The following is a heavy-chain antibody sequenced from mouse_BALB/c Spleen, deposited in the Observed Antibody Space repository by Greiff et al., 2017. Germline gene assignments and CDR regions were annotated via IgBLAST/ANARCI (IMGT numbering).Heavy chain of an antibody. CDR3: TRDGGNLDY. Sequence: EVQRVESGGGLVKPGGSLKLSCAASGFTFSSYTMSWVRQTPEKRLEWVATISSGGSYTYYPDSVKGRFTISRDNAKNTLYLQMSSLKSEDTAMYYCTRDGGNLDYWGQGTTLTVSS. D-gene: IGHD2-1*01. V-gene: IGHV5-6-4*01. CDR2: ISSGGSYT. CDR1: GFTFSSYT. J-gene: IGHJ2*01.